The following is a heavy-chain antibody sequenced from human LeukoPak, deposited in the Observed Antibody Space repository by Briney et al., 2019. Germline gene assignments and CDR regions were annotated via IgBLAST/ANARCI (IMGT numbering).Heavy chain of an antibody. CDR1: GGSISSYY. CDR3: ARLGPKRYYDILTGSGDNWFDP. CDR2: IYYSGST. D-gene: IGHD3-9*01. V-gene: IGHV4-59*08. Sequence: SETLSLTCTVSGGSISSYYWSWIRQPPGKGLEWIGYIYYSGSTNYNPSLKSRVTISVDTSKNQFSLKLSSVTAADTAVYYWARLGPKRYYDILTGSGDNWFDPWGQGTLVTVSS. J-gene: IGHJ5*02.